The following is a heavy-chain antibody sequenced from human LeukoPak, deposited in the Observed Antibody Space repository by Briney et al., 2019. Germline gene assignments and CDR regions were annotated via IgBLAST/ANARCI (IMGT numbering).Heavy chain of an antibody. J-gene: IGHJ4*02. V-gene: IGHV1-18*01. CDR2: ISAYNGNT. CDR1: GYTFTSYG. Sequence: GASVKVSCKASGYTFTSYGISWVRQAPGQGLEWMGWISAYNGNTNYAQKLQGRVTMTTDTSTSTAYMELRSLRSDDTAVYYCARDYQYGSGSPKEVGFDYWGQGTLVTVSS. D-gene: IGHD3-10*01. CDR3: ARDYQYGSGSPKEVGFDY.